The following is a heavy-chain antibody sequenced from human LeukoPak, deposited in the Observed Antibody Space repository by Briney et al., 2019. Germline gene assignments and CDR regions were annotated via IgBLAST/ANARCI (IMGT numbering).Heavy chain of an antibody. D-gene: IGHD3-3*01. CDR2: IIPIFGTA. Sequence: ASVKVSCKASGDTFSSYAISWVRQAPGQGLEWMGGIIPIFGTAKYAQKFQGRVTITADESTRTAYLDLSSLRSEDTAVYYCARDLTISGYGMDVWGQGTTVTVSS. V-gene: IGHV1-69*13. J-gene: IGHJ6*02. CDR3: ARDLTISGYGMDV. CDR1: GDTFSSYA.